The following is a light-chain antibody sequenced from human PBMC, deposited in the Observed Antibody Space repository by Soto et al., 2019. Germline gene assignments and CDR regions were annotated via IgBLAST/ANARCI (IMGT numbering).Light chain of an antibody. CDR1: QSFSSY. J-gene: IGKJ5*01. CDR3: QQRSNWPPVIT. CDR2: DAS. V-gene: IGKV3-11*01. Sequence: EIVLTQSPATLSLSPGERATLSCRASQSFSSYLAWYQQKPGQAPRLLIYDASKRATGIPARFSGRGSGTDFTLTTSSLESEDFAVYYCQQRSNWPPVITFGQGTRLEIK.